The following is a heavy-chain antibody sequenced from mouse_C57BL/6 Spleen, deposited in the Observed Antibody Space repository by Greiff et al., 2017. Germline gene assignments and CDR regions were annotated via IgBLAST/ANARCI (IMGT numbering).Heavy chain of an antibody. Sequence: EVQLVESGGGLVQPGGSLSLSCAASGFTFTDYYMSWVRQPPGKALEWLGFIRNKANGYTTEYSASVKGRFTISRDNSQSILYLQMNALRAEDSATYYCERSPYYCGSSWYFDVWGTGTTVTVSS. D-gene: IGHD1-1*01. CDR3: ERSPYYCGSSWYFDV. CDR1: GFTFTDYY. J-gene: IGHJ1*03. V-gene: IGHV7-3*01. CDR2: IRNKANGYTT.